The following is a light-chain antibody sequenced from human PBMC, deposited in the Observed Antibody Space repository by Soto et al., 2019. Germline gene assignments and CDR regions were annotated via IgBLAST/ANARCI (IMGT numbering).Light chain of an antibody. CDR2: EVS. Sequence: QSALTQPASVSGSPGQSITISCTGTSSDIGGHNFVSWYQQHAGKVPKLLIYEVSNRPPGVPSRFSGSKSGNTASLTISGLQAEDEADYFCGSYTTSTTHMVFGGGIKLTVL. V-gene: IGLV2-14*01. J-gene: IGLJ3*02. CDR1: SSDIGGHNF. CDR3: GSYTTSTTHMV.